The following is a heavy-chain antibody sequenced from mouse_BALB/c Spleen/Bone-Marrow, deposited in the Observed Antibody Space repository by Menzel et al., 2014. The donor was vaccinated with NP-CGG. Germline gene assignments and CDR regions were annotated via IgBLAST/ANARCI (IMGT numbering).Heavy chain of an antibody. CDR3: TRRGSSWCFDV. V-gene: IGHV1S135*01. CDR2: IDPYYGGT. Sequence: VQLQQSGPELVKPRASVKVSCKASGYSFTGYSMNWVKQSNGKSLEWIGNIDPYYGGTTYNQKFKGKATLTVDKSSSTAYMQLKSLTSEDSAVYYCTRRGSSWCFDVWGAGTTVTVSS. D-gene: IGHD1-1*01. J-gene: IGHJ1*01. CDR1: GYSFTGYS.